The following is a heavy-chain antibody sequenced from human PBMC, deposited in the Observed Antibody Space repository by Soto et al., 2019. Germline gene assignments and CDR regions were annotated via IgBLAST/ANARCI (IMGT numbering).Heavy chain of an antibody. CDR1: GFTFSSYA. D-gene: IGHD1-26*01. J-gene: IGHJ4*02. V-gene: IGHV3-23*01. Sequence: GGSLRLSCAASGFTFSSYALSWVRQAPGKGLEWVSSVSPSGDSYYADSVKGRFTISRDNSKNTVYLQMNSLKAEDSALYYCARSGSYSWLPYWGQGTLVTVSS. CDR2: VSPSGDS. CDR3: ARSGSYSWLPY.